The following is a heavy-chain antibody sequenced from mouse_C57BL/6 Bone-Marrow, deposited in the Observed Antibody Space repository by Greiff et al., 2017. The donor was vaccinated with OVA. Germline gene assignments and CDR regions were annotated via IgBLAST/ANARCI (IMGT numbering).Heavy chain of an antibody. D-gene: IGHD2-10*01. CDR1: GFTFSDYG. Sequence: EVMLVESGGGLVQPGGSLKLSCAASGFTFSDYGMAWVRQAPRKGPEWVAFISNLAYSIYYADTVTGRFTISRENAKNTLYLEMSSLRSEDTAMYYCARPYYGNYGFAYWGQGTLVTVSA. CDR3: ARPYYGNYGFAY. J-gene: IGHJ3*01. CDR2: ISNLAYSI. V-gene: IGHV5-15*04.